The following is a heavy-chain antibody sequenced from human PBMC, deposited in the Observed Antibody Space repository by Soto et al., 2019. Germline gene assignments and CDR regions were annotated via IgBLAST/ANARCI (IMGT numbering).Heavy chain of an antibody. CDR2: INHSGST. CDR1: GGSFSDYY. V-gene: IGHV4-34*01. Sequence: QVRLQQWGAGLLKPSETLSLTCAVYGGSFSDYYWSWIRQPPGKGLEWIGEINHSGSTNYNPSLKSRVTIPVDTSKKQLSLKLSSVTAADTAVYYCAQSRDGYPPFDDWVQGTLVTVSS. CDR3: AQSRDGYPPFDD. D-gene: IGHD5-12*01. J-gene: IGHJ4*02.